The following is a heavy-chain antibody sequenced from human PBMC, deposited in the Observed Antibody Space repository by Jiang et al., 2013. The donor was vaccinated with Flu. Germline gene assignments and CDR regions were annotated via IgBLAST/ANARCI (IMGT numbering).Heavy chain of an antibody. J-gene: IGHJ5*02. D-gene: IGHD5-12*01. CDR1: GYSFTSYW. CDR3: ARHAIRHIVATIEGNWFRP. CDR2: IYPGDSDT. Sequence: GAEVKKPGESLKISCKGSGYSFTSYWIGWVRQMPGKGLEWMGIIYPGDSDTRYSPSFQGQVTISADKSISTAYLQWSSLKASDTAMYYCARHAIRHIVATIEGNWFRPVGQGTLVTVSS. V-gene: IGHV5-51*01.